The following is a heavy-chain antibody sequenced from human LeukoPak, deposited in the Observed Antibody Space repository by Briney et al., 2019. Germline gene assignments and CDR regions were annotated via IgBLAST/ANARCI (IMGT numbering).Heavy chain of an antibody. D-gene: IGHD5-12*01. CDR2: ISDSGSTI. V-gene: IGHV3-11*01. Sequence: GGSLRLSCAASGFTLSDYYMSWIRQAPGKGLKWISYISDSGSTIYYANSVKGRFTISRDNAKNSLYLQMSSLRAEDTAVYYCASSQLSRDGYNPIDYWGQGTLITVSS. CDR1: GFTLSDYY. CDR3: ASSQLSRDGYNPIDY. J-gene: IGHJ4*02.